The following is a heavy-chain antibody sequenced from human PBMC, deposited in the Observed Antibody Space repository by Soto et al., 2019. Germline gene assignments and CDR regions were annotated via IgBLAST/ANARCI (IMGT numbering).Heavy chain of an antibody. CDR2: IYSGGST. D-gene: IGHD3-22*01. CDR1: GFTVSSNY. CDR3: ARTPLVDYYDSSGYGFDY. J-gene: IGHJ4*02. Sequence: PGGSLRLSCAASGFTVSSNYMSWVRQAPGKGLEWVSVIYSGGSTYYADSVKGRFTISRDNSKNTLYLQMNSLRAEDTAVYYCARTPLVDYYDSSGYGFDYWGQGTLVTVSS. V-gene: IGHV3-66*01.